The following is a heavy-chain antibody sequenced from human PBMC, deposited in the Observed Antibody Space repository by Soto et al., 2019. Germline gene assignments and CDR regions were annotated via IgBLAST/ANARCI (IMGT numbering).Heavy chain of an antibody. Sequence: QLQESGPGLVKPSQTLSLTCTVSGASINNNDYYWSWIRQTPGKGLAWIGYVYYSGTTDYIPSLKSRLSMSIDKSQNQFTLKLNSVTAADTATYYCARMSYFYDKWYFDLWGRGTLVTVSS. CDR3: ARMSYFYDKWYFDL. V-gene: IGHV4-30-4*01. CDR2: VYYSGTT. J-gene: IGHJ2*01. D-gene: IGHD3-22*01. CDR1: GASINNNDYY.